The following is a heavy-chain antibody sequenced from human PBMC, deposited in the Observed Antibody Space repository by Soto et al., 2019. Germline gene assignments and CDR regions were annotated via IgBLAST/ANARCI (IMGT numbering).Heavy chain of an antibody. CDR1: GFTFSSYG. V-gene: IGHV3-30*18. CDR2: ISYDGSNT. D-gene: IGHD1-26*01. Sequence: QVQLVESGGGVVQPGRFLRLSCVASGFTFSSYGMHWVRQAPGKGLEWVAIISYDGSNTYYADSVKGRFTISRDNSKNTLYLQMNSLRAEDTSVYYCAKEGGLSGSYYISSSYYFDYWGQGTLVTDSS. CDR3: AKEGGLSGSYYISSSYYFDY. J-gene: IGHJ4*02.